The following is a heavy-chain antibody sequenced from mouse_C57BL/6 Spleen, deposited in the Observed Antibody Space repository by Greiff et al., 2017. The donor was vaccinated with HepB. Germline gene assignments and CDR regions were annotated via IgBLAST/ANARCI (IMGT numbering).Heavy chain of an antibody. CDR2: IRSKSNNDAT. J-gene: IGHJ1*03. CDR3: VRVWGPWNDYDHFDV. D-gene: IGHD2-4*01. V-gene: IGHV10-1*01. CDR1: GFSFNTYA. Sequence: EVQLVESGGGLVQPKGSLKLSCAASGFSFNTYAMNWVRQAPGKGLEWVARIRSKSNNDATNYADSVKDRFTISRVDSESILYLQMNNLKTDDTAMYYCVRVWGPWNDYDHFDVWGTGTTVTVSS.